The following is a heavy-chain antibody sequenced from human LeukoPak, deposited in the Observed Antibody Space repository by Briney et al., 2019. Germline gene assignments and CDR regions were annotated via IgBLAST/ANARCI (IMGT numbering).Heavy chain of an antibody. Sequence: PSETLSLTCTVSGGSISSYYWSWIRQPPGKGLEWIGYIYYSGSTNYNPSLKSRVTISVDTSKNQFSLKLSSVTAADTAVYYCARDRGGPMVRGNWFDPWGQGTLVTVSS. D-gene: IGHD3-10*01. CDR1: GGSISSYY. V-gene: IGHV4-59*12. J-gene: IGHJ5*02. CDR3: ARDRGGPMVRGNWFDP. CDR2: IYYSGST.